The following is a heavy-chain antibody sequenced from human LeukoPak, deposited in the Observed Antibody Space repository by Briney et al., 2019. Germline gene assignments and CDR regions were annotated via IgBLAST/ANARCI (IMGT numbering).Heavy chain of an antibody. D-gene: IGHD3-3*01. J-gene: IGHJ6*03. CDR3: AKTRTIFGVVGYLDV. Sequence: GGSLRLSCAASGFTFSSYAMSWVRQAPHKGLEWVSGISGSGSTTSYADSVKGRFTISRDNSKNTLDLQMNSLRGEDTAVYYCAKTRTIFGVVGYLDVWGKGTTVTVSS. CDR2: ISGSGSTT. CDR1: GFTFSSYA. V-gene: IGHV3-23*01.